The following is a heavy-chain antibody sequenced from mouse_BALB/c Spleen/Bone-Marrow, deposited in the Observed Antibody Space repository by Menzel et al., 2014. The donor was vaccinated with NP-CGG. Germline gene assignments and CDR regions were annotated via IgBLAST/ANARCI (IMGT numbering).Heavy chain of an antibody. J-gene: IGHJ4*01. D-gene: IGHD1-1*01. CDR1: GFNIKDTY. CDR2: IDPATGNT. CDR3: ARSRDCDSSYYAMDY. Sequence: EVQRVESGAELVKPGASVKLSCTASGFNIKDTYMHWVKLRPEQGLEWIGRIDPATGNTKYDPKFQGKATITADTSSNTAYLQLNSLTSEDTAVYYCARSRDCDSSYYAMDYWGQGTSVTVSS. V-gene: IGHV14-3*02.